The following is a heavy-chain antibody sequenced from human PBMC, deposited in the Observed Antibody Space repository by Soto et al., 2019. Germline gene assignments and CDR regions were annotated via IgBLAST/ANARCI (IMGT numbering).Heavy chain of an antibody. CDR1: GFTFSNAW. D-gene: IGHD6-13*01. CDR2: IKSKTDGGTT. J-gene: IGHJ4*02. V-gene: IGHV3-15*01. Sequence: GGSLRLSCAASGFTFSNAWMSWVRQAPGKGLEWVGRIKSKTDGGTTDYAAPVKGRFTISRDDSKNTLYLQMNSLKTEDTAVYYCARMYSSSWYYFDHWGQGALVTVSS. CDR3: ARMYSSSWYYFDH.